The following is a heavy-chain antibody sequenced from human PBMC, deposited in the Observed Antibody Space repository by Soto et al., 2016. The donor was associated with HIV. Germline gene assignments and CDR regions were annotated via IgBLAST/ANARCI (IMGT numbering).Heavy chain of an antibody. J-gene: IGHJ4*02. CDR2: ISWNSDNK. V-gene: IGHV3-9*03. CDR1: GFTFDNHA. CDR3: TKGDYGDYRPGYFEN. D-gene: IGHD4-17*01. Sequence: EVQLVESGGGLVQPGRPLRLSCAASGFTFDNHAMHWIRQAPGKGLEWVSGISWNSDNKGYADSVKGRFTISRDNAKNSLYLQMSSLRVEDMALYYCTKGDYGDYRPGYFENWGQGTLVTVSS.